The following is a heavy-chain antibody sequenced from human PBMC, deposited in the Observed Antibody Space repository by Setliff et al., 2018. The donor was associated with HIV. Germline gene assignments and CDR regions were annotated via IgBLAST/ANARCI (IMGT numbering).Heavy chain of an antibody. J-gene: IGHJ4*02. CDR2: MYYSGSS. Sequence: SETLSLTCTVSGGSVSSSDYYWGWMRQPPGKGLEWIGSMYYSGSSYYNPSLKSRVTISVDTSKNQFSLKLSSVTAADTAVYYCARAKRGLEWLPYGYFDYWGQGTLVTVSS. V-gene: IGHV4-39*07. CDR3: ARAKRGLEWLPYGYFDY. CDR1: GGSVSSSDYY. D-gene: IGHD3-3*01.